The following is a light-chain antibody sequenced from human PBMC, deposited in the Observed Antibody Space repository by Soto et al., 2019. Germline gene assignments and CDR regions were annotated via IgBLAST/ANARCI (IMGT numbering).Light chain of an antibody. Sequence: QSVLTQPASVSGSPGQSITISCTGTSSDVGGYNYVSWYQQHPGKPPKLMIYEVSNRPSGVSNRFSGSKSGNTASLTISGLQAEDEDDYYCSSYTSISTYVFGTGTKLTVL. CDR1: SSDVGGYNY. CDR2: EVS. CDR3: SSYTSISTYV. J-gene: IGLJ1*01. V-gene: IGLV2-14*01.